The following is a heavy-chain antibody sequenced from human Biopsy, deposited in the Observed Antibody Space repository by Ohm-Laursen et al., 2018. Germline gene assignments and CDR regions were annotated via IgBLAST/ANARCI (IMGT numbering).Heavy chain of an antibody. Sequence: SLRLSCAASGFTVSSTYMSWVRQAPGKGLEWVSVIYTGGSTFYADSVKGRFTISRDKSKNTLYLQMNNLTAEDTAVYYCAREQPALSGGGSWFDSWGQGTLVIVSS. V-gene: IGHV3-53*01. J-gene: IGHJ5*01. CDR2: IYTGGST. CDR3: AREQPALSGGGSWFDS. D-gene: IGHD6-19*01. CDR1: GFTVSSTY.